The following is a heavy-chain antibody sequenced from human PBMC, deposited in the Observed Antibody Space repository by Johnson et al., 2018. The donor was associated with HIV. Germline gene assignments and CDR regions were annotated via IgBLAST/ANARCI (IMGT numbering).Heavy chain of an antibody. CDR3: ARALRTALGSPWNGGYDAFDI. J-gene: IGHJ3*02. V-gene: IGHV3-13*01. D-gene: IGHD1-1*01. CDR1: GFTFSSYD. Sequence: VQLVESGGGLVQPVRSLRLSCAASGFTFSSYDMHWVRQATGKGLEWVSAIGTAGDTYYPGSVKGRFTISRENAKNSLYLQMNSLRAGDTAVYYCARALRTALGSPWNGGYDAFDIWGQGTMVTVSS. CDR2: IGTAGDT.